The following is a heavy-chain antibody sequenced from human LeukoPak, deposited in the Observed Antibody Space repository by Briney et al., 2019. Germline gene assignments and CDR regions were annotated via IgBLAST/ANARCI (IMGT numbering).Heavy chain of an antibody. CDR3: ARDLHCSSTSCYPHYFDY. V-gene: IGHV1-18*03. D-gene: IGHD2-2*01. CDR2: ISAYNGNT. Sequence: GASVKVSCKASGYTFTSYGISWVRQAPGQGLEWMGWISAYNGNTNYAQKLQGRVTMTTDTSTSTAYMELRSLRSDDMAVYYCARDLHCSSTSCYPHYFDYWGQGTLVTVSS. J-gene: IGHJ4*02. CDR1: GYTFTSYG.